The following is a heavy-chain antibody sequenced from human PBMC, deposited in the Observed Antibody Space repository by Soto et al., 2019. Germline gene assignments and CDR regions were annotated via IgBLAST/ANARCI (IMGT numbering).Heavy chain of an antibody. CDR3: AKESVSGIRVFGP. Sequence: WGSLRLSCAASGFTFISSAMHFFRQSPFKWLEWVAVISYDGSHAFYADSVKGRFTISRDKSKNTMSLEMNSLRTDDTAVYYCAKESVSGIRVFGPWGQGTLVTVSS. D-gene: IGHD3-3*01. V-gene: IGHV3-30*18. CDR2: ISYDGSHA. J-gene: IGHJ5*02. CDR1: GFTFISSA.